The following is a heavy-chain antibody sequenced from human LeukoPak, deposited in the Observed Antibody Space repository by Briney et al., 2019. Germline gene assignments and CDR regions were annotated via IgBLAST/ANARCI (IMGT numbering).Heavy chain of an antibody. CDR1: GCIFSTYP. V-gene: IGHV3-23*01. CDR2: LGGSGGGT. Sequence: PGGSLTLFCAASGCIFSTYPMSWVRQAPGKGLVWVSGLGGSGGGTYYADSVEGWFTISRDNSKNTLYLQMNSLRAEDTAVYYCARVSQWLVPYWGQGTLVTVSS. J-gene: IGHJ4*02. D-gene: IGHD6-19*01. CDR3: ARVSQWLVPY.